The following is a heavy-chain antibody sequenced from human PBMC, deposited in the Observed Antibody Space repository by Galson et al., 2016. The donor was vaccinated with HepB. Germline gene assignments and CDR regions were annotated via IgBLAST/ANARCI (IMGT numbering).Heavy chain of an antibody. CDR1: GYTFTEYY. V-gene: IGHV1-46*01. Sequence: SVKVSCKASGYTFTEYYIHWVRQAPGQRLEWMGVINPSVAGTNYAQNFQGRVPVTRDTSTSTVYMELSSLRSEDTAVYYCARDYDPLDYWGQGTLVTVSS. D-gene: IGHD3-3*01. J-gene: IGHJ4*02. CDR3: ARDYDPLDY. CDR2: INPSVAGT.